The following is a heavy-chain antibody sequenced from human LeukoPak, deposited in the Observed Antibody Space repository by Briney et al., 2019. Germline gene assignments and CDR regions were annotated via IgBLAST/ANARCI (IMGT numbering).Heavy chain of an antibody. CDR3: ARVRVTMVRGVITPGAFDI. D-gene: IGHD3-10*01. Sequence: ASVKVSCKASGYTFTSYDINWVRQATGQGLEWMGWMNPNSGNTVYAQKFQGRVTMTRNTSITTAYMELSSLRSEDTAVYYCARVRVTMVRGVITPGAFDIWGQGTMVTVSS. J-gene: IGHJ3*02. V-gene: IGHV1-8*01. CDR1: GYTFTSYD. CDR2: MNPNSGNT.